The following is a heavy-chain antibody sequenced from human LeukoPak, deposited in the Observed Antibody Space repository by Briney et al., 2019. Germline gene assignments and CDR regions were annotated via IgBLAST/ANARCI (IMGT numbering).Heavy chain of an antibody. D-gene: IGHD3-16*01. CDR2: IYYSGST. CDR1: GGSFSGYY. CDR3: ARVKPYFPGGEGFDY. J-gene: IGHJ4*02. Sequence: SETLSLTCAVYGGSFSGYYWNWIRQPPGKGLEWIGYIYYSGSTYYNPSLKSRVTISVDTSKNQFSLKLSSVTAADTAVYYCARVKPYFPGGEGFDYWGQGTLVTVSS. V-gene: IGHV4-59*12.